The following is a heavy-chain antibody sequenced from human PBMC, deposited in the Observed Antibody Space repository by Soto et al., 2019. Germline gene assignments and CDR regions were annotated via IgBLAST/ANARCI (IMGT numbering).Heavy chain of an antibody. CDR2: IKEDGSGK. V-gene: IGHV3-7*03. CDR3: VRVGRLGGY. D-gene: IGHD3-16*01. Sequence: XASLGLSCTASGFTFSSYWMSWVRQAPGKGLGWVANIKEDGSGKYYVDSVKGRFSISRDNARNSLYLQMNSLRVEDTAVYYCVRVGRLGGYWGQGALVTVSS. CDR1: GFTFSSYW. J-gene: IGHJ4*02.